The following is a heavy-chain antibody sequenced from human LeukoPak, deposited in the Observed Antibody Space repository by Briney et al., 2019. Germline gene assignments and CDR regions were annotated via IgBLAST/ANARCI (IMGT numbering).Heavy chain of an antibody. V-gene: IGHV3-21*01. CDR3: ASLAEAGTLPSQ. CDR1: GFTFSSYG. CDR2: ITSSSTYI. Sequence: GGSLRLSCAAAGFTFSSYGMHWVRQAPGKGLEWVSSITSSSTYIYYADSVKGRFTISRDNAKKSLYLQMNSLRAEDTAVYYCASLAEAGTLPSQWGQGTLVTVSS. D-gene: IGHD6-13*01. J-gene: IGHJ4*02.